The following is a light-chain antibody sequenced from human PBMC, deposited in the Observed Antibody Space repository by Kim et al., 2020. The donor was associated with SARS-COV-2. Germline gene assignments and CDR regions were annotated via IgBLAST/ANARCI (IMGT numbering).Light chain of an antibody. V-gene: IGKV1-NL1*01. Sequence: DIQMTQSPSSLSASVGDRVTITCRASQGIRNSLAWYQQKPGKAPILLVYSSSKLESGVPSRFSGSGSGTDYTLSISNLQPGDFGTYYCQQYENMPRTFGQGTKLEI. J-gene: IGKJ2*01. CDR3: QQYENMPRT. CDR1: QGIRNS. CDR2: SSS.